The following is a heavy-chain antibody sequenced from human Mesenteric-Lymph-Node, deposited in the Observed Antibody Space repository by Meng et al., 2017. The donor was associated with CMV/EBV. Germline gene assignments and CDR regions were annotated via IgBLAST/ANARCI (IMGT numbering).Heavy chain of an antibody. D-gene: IGHD1-14*01. CDR2: ASGGGSNI. V-gene: IGHV3-11*01. CDR3: ARGRNRYYYYGMDV. CDR1: GFTFSDHY. Sequence: GGSLRLSCAASGFTFSDHYMSWIRQAPGKGLEWVSYASGGGSNIYYADSAKGRFTMSRDNAKNSLYLHMNSLRAEDTAVYYCARGRNRYYYYGMDVWGQGTTVTVSS. J-gene: IGHJ6*02.